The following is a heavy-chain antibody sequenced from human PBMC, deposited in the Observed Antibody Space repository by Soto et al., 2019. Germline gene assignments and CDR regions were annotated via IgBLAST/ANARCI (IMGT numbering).Heavy chain of an antibody. J-gene: IGHJ4*02. V-gene: IGHV3-23*01. CDR2: ISGSGGST. CDR3: AKRLYLSPNCSSTSCYAYFDY. CDR1: GFTFSSYA. D-gene: IGHD2-2*01. Sequence: GGSLRLSCAASGFTFSSYAMSWVRQAPGKGLEWVSAISGSGGSTYYADSVKGRFTISRDNSKNTLYLQMNSLRAEDTAVYYCAKRLYLSPNCSSTSCYAYFDYWGQGTLVTVSS.